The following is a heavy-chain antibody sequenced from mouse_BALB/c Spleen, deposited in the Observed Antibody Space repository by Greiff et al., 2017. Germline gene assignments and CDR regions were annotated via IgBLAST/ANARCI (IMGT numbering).Heavy chain of an antibody. V-gene: IGHV2-9*02. CDR1: GFSLTSYG. D-gene: IGHD1-2*01. CDR3: ARGTLLRLPYFDY. J-gene: IGHJ2*01. CDR2: IWAGGST. Sequence: VQLQQSGPGLVAPSQSLSITCTVSGFSLTSYGVHWVRQPPGKGLEWLGVIWAGGSTNYNSALMSRLSISKDNSKSQVFLKMNSLQTDDTAMYYCARGTLLRLPYFDYWGQGTTLTVSS.